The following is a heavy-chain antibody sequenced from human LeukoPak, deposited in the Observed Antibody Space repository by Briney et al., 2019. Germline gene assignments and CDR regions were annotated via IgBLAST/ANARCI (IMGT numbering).Heavy chain of an antibody. CDR3: ARVDSGTYYLPFDY. D-gene: IGHD1-26*01. Sequence: SETLSLTCTVSGGSISSYYWSWIRQPPGKGLEWIGYIYHSGTTNYSPPLKGRATLSVDTSKNQISLRLTSVTAADTAVYYCARVDSGTYYLPFDYWGQGSLVTVSS. CDR1: GGSISSYY. J-gene: IGHJ4*02. CDR2: IYHSGTT. V-gene: IGHV4-59*01.